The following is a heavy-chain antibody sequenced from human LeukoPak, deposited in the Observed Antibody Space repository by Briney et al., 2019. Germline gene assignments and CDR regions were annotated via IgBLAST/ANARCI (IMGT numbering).Heavy chain of an antibody. CDR1: GFTVSSNY. Sequence: GGSLRLSCAASGFTVSSNYMSWVRQAPGKGLEWVSVIYSGGSTYYADSVKGRFTISRDNSKNTLYLQMNSLRAEDTAVYYCARDNIVVVPAATRANYYYYYGMDVWGQETPGTVSS. CDR2: IYSGGST. J-gene: IGHJ6*02. D-gene: IGHD2-2*01. CDR3: ARDNIVVVPAATRANYYYYYGMDV. V-gene: IGHV3-66*01.